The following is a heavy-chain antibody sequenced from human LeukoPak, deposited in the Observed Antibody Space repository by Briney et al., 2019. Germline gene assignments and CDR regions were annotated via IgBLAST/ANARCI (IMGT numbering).Heavy chain of an antibody. CDR1: GFTFSSYG. Sequence: PGGSLRLSCAASGFTFSSYGMHWVRQAPGKGLEWVAVISYDGTNKYYAGSVKGRFIMSRDNSKNTLYLQMNSLRAEDTAVYYCAKDPSTVTTGVFDIWGQGTMVSVSS. J-gene: IGHJ3*02. CDR2: ISYDGTNK. CDR3: AKDPSTVTTGVFDI. D-gene: IGHD4-17*01. V-gene: IGHV3-30*18.